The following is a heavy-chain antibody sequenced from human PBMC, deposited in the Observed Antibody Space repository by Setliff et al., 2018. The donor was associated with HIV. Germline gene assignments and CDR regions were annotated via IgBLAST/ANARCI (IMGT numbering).Heavy chain of an antibody. CDR1: GGSFSGDS. V-gene: IGHV4-34*01. J-gene: IGHJ4*02. Sequence: PSETLSLTCNVYGGSFSGDSWNWIRQPPGKGLEWIGEITHSGGTKYNPSLKSRVTISVDMSKNHFSLSLTSVTAADTAIYFCARKGWNAYEAFDYWGQGALVTV. CDR2: ITHSGGT. D-gene: IGHD1-1*01. CDR3: ARKGWNAYEAFDY.